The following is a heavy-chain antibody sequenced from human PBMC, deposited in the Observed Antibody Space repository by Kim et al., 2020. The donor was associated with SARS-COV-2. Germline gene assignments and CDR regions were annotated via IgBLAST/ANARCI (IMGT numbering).Heavy chain of an antibody. Sequence: ASVKVSCKASGYTFTGYYIHWVRQAPGQGLEWMGWIYPNSGGTNYVQKFQGRVTMTRDASINTAFMDLTRLSSDDTAVYYCARDLHPPCGSPTCLNWFDPWGQGTLVTVSS. J-gene: IGHJ5*02. CDR1: GYTFTGYY. V-gene: IGHV1-2*02. CDR3: ARDLHPPCGSPTCLNWFDP. D-gene: IGHD2-2*01. CDR2: IYPNSGGT.